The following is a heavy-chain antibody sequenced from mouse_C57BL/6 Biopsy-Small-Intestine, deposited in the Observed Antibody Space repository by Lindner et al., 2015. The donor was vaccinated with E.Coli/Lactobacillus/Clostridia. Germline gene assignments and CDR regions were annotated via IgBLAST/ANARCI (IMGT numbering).Heavy chain of an antibody. CDR2: IDPETGGT. V-gene: IGHV1-15*01. D-gene: IGHD1-1*01. Sequence: VQLQESGAELVRPGASVTLSCKASGYTFTDYEMHWVKQTPVHGLEWIGAIDPETGGTTYNQRFKDKAILTADKSSSTAYMELRSLTSEDSAVYYCTRQPYYGSSSYFDYWGQGTTLTVSS. CDR1: GYTFTDYE. J-gene: IGHJ2*01. CDR3: TRQPYYGSSSYFDY.